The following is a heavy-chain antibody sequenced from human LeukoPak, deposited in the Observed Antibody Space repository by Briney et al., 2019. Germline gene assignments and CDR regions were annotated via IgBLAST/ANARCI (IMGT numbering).Heavy chain of an antibody. V-gene: IGHV3-23*01. CDR3: AKDLSGSSHNWCDP. Sequence: GGSLRLSCAASGFTFSSYAMMWGRQAPGKGLEWVSDISGYGGSTYYADSVKGRFTISRDNSKNTLYLQMNRLRAEDTAVYYCAKDLSGSSHNWCDPWGQGTLVTVSS. J-gene: IGHJ5*02. D-gene: IGHD3-10*01. CDR2: ISGYGGST. CDR1: GFTFSSYA.